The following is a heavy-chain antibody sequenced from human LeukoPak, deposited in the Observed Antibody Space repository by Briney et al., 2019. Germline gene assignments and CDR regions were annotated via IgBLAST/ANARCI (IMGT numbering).Heavy chain of an antibody. V-gene: IGHV3-73*01. Sequence: GGSLRLSCAASGFTFSGSTMHWVRQASGKGLEWFGRIRSKANNYATAYATSVKGRFTLSRDDSKNTAYLQMNSLKTEDTAAYYCIRGAASGSYYGFDVWGQGATVTASS. CDR1: GFTFSGST. J-gene: IGHJ6*02. D-gene: IGHD1-26*01. CDR2: IRSKANNYAT. CDR3: IRGAASGSYYGFDV.